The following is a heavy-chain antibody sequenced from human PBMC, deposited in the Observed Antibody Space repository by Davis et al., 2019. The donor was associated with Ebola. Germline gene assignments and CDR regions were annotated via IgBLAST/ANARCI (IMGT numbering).Heavy chain of an antibody. CDR1: GYTFIYYY. V-gene: IGHV1-2*02. D-gene: IGHD2-2*01. Sequence: ASVKVSCKAFGYTFIYYYINWVRQTPGQALEWMGRINPKSGATTYAQRFQGRVTMTRDTSSGTAYMDLGSLKSDDTAVYYCARGPAANAPLDYWGQGTLVTVSS. J-gene: IGHJ4*02. CDR3: ARGPAANAPLDY. CDR2: INPKSGAT.